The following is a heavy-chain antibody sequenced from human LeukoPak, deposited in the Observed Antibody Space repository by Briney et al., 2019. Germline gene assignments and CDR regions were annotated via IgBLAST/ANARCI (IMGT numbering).Heavy chain of an antibody. CDR1: GGSISSSSYY. J-gene: IGHJ5*02. Sequence: SETLSLTCTVSGGSISSSSYYWGWIRQPPGKGLEWIGSIYYSGSTYYNPSLKSRVTISVDTSKNQFSLKLSSATAADTAVYYCARDTSSIAAAGTKNSNWFDPWGQGTLVTVSS. D-gene: IGHD6-13*01. CDR3: ARDTSSIAAAGTKNSNWFDP. V-gene: IGHV4-39*07. CDR2: IYYSGST.